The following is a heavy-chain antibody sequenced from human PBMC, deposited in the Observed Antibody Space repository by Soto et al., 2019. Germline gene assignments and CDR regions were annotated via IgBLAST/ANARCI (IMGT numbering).Heavy chain of an antibody. V-gene: IGHV3-7*01. CDR3: ARDSGLYTNYGRY. Sequence: EVQLVESGGGLVQPGGSLRLSCATSGFTFSDHWMSWVRQAPGKGLEWVANIKEDGTKEDYVDSVKGRFTISRDNAKRSLYLQMNSLRVEDTSVYYCARDSGLYTNYGRYWGQGTLVTVSS. J-gene: IGHJ4*02. CDR1: GFTFSDHW. CDR2: IKEDGTKE. D-gene: IGHD4-4*01.